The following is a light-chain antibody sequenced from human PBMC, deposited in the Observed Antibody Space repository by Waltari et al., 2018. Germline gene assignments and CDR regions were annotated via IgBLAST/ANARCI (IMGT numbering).Light chain of an antibody. CDR1: SSNIGAGHD. V-gene: IGLV1-40*01. Sequence: QSVLTQPPSVSGAPGQRVTISCTGSSSNIGAGHDVHWYQQLPGTAPKLLILGNSNRPSGVPDRFSGSKSGTSASLAITGLQAEDEADYYCQSYDSSLSGWVFGGGTKLTVL. CDR3: QSYDSSLSGWV. CDR2: GNS. J-gene: IGLJ3*02.